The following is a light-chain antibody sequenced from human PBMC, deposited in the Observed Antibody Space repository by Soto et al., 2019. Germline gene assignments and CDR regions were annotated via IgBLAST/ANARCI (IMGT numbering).Light chain of an antibody. Sequence: DIQMIQSPSTLSAFVGDRVSITCRASQNISRWLAWYQQKPGKAPKLLIYDGSTLESGVPSRFSGSGSGTEFILTISSLQPDDFASFYCQEYSNGWRFGQGTKVDI. CDR2: DGS. J-gene: IGKJ1*01. CDR1: QNISRW. V-gene: IGKV1-5*01. CDR3: QEYSNGWR.